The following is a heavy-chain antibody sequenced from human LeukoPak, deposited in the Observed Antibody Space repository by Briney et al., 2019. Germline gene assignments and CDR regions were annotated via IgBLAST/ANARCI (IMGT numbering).Heavy chain of an antibody. CDR3: ARDDVVVPAAMYYYYGMDV. V-gene: IGHV4-4*07. CDR1: GGSISSYY. Sequence: PSETLSLTCTVSGGSISSYYWSWIRQPAGKGLEWIGRIYTSGSTNYNPSLKSRVTMSVDTSKNQFSLKLSSVTAADTAVYYCARDDVVVPAAMYYYYGMDVWGKGTTVTVSS. CDR2: IYTSGST. D-gene: IGHD2-2*01. J-gene: IGHJ6*04.